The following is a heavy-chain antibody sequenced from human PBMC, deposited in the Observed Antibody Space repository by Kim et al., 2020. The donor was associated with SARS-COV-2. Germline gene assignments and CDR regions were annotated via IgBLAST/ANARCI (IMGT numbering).Heavy chain of an antibody. CDR3: ARLSGTTLADY. CDR1: GYNFIDYW. Sequence: GESLKISCHGSGYNFIDYWITWVRQIPGKGLEWMGKIDPLDSFTSYSPSFDGHVTISADKSNNIVYLQWSSLEASDTAIYYCARLSGTTLADYWGRGTLVTVSS. D-gene: IGHD1-1*01. CDR2: IDPLDSFT. J-gene: IGHJ4*02. V-gene: IGHV5-10-1*01.